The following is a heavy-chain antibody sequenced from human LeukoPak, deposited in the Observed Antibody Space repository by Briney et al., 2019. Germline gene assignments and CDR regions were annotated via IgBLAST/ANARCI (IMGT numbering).Heavy chain of an antibody. Sequence: SVKVSCKASGGTFSSYAISWVRQAPGQGLEWMGRIIPIFGTADYAQKFQGRVTITTDESTSTAYMELSSLRSEDTAVYYCARSHTYYYDSESTFDYWGQGTLVTVSS. CDR2: IIPIFGTA. D-gene: IGHD3-22*01. J-gene: IGHJ4*02. CDR3: ARSHTYYYDSESTFDY. V-gene: IGHV1-69*05. CDR1: GGTFSSYA.